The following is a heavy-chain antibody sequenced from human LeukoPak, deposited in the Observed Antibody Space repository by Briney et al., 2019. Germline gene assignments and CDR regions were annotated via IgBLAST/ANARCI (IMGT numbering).Heavy chain of an antibody. CDR1: GFTFSGSA. CDR2: IRSKANSYAT. CDR3: TRISPNGMDV. J-gene: IGHJ6*02. Sequence: GGSLRLSCAASGFTFSGSAMHWVRQASGKGLEWVGRIRSKANSYATAYAASVKGRFTISRDDSKNTAYLQMNSLKTEDTAVYYCTRISPNGMDVWGRGTTVTVSS. D-gene: IGHD3-3*01. V-gene: IGHV3-73*01.